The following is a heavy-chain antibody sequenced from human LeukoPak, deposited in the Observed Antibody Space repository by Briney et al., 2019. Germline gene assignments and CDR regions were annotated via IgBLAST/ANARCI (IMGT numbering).Heavy chain of an antibody. Sequence: GGSLRLSCAASGFIFSRYAIHWVRQAPGKGLEFVSAISTDGYTTYYANSVEGRFTISRDNSKSTLYLQMGSLRAEDMAVYYCARAGYSYGIWGMGMDVWGQGTTVTVSS. CDR2: ISTDGYTT. J-gene: IGHJ6*02. CDR3: ARAGYSYGIWGMGMDV. V-gene: IGHV3-64*01. CDR1: GFIFSRYA. D-gene: IGHD5-18*01.